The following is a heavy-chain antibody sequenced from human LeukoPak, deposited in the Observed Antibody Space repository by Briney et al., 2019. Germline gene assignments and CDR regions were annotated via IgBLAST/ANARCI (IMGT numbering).Heavy chain of an antibody. V-gene: IGHV3-66*04. CDR2: LYSGGIT. J-gene: IGHJ4*02. CDR3: ARQRGTTVTTYQVS. D-gene: IGHD4-17*01. Sequence: PGGSLRLSCAASGFTVSSDFMIWVRQAPGRGLEWVSILYSGGITYYAGSVKGRFTISRDNSKNTLYLQMNSLRAEDTALYYCARQRGTTVTTYQVSWGQGTLVTVSS. CDR1: GFTVSSDF.